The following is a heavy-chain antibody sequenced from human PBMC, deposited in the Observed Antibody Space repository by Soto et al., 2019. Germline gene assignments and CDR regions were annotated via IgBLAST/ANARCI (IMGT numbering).Heavy chain of an antibody. Sequence: PSETLSLTCAVYDGSFSGYYWSWIRQPPGKGLEWIGEINHSGSTNYNPSLKSRVTISVDTSKNQFSLKLSSVTAADTAVYYCARASGGTTRFLDYWGQGILVTVSS. CDR1: DGSFSGYY. V-gene: IGHV4-34*01. CDR2: INHSGST. CDR3: ARASGGTTRFLDY. J-gene: IGHJ4*02. D-gene: IGHD1-7*01.